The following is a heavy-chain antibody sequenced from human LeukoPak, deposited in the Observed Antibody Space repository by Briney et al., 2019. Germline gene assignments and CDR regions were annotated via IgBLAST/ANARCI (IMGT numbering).Heavy chain of an antibody. Sequence: GESLKISCVVSGFTFSTYGMHWVRQAPGKGLEWVAIISYDGSDKYYADSVKGRFTISRDNSKNTLYPQMNSLRVEDTAVYYCAKELHSKDAFDIWGQGTMVTVSS. J-gene: IGHJ3*02. V-gene: IGHV3-30*18. CDR1: GFTFSTYG. CDR2: ISYDGSDK. D-gene: IGHD2-21*01. CDR3: AKELHSKDAFDI.